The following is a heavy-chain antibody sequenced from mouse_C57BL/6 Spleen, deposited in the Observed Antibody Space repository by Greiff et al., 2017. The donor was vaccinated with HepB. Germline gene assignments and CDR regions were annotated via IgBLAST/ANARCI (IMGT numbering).Heavy chain of an antibody. CDR2: IRSKSSNYAT. D-gene: IGHD3-2*02. J-gene: IGHJ3*01. CDR1: GFTFNTYA. Sequence: EVQLVESGGGLVQPKGSLKLSCAASGFTFNTYAMHWVRQAPGKGLEWVAHIRSKSSNYATYYADSVKDRFTISRDDSQSMLYLQMNNLKTEDTAMYYCVRDEQLRPFAYWGQGTLVTVSA. CDR3: VRDEQLRPFAY. V-gene: IGHV10-3*01.